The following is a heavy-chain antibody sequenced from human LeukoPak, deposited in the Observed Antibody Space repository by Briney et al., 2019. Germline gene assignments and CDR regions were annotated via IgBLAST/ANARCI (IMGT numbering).Heavy chain of an antibody. J-gene: IGHJ4*02. V-gene: IGHV1-18*01. CDR3: ARPTSQTTGVRGVIITGVDY. Sequence: GASVKVSCKASGYTFISYGISWVRQAPVQGLEWMGWISPYNGNTNYAQKLQGRVTMTTDTSTSTAYMELRSLRSDDTAVYYCARPTSQTTGVRGVIITGVDYWGQGTLVTVSS. CDR1: GYTFISYG. D-gene: IGHD3-10*01. CDR2: ISPYNGNT.